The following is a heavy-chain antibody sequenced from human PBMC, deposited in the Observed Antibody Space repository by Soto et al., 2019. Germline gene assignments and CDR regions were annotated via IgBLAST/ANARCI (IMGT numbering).Heavy chain of an antibody. CDR2: INAGNGNT. CDR1: GYTFTSYA. D-gene: IGHD3-22*01. CDR3: AGGGPYYDSSGYPFDY. V-gene: IGHV1-3*01. J-gene: IGHJ4*02. Sequence: ASVKVSCKASGYTFTSYAMHWVRQAPGQRLEWMGWINAGNGNTKYSQKFQGRVTITRDTTASTAYMELSSLRSEDTAVYYSAGGGPYYDSSGYPFDYXGQGTLVTVSS.